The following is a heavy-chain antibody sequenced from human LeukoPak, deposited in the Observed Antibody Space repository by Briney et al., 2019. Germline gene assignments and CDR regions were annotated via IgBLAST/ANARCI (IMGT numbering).Heavy chain of an antibody. J-gene: IGHJ5*02. Sequence: SVKVSCKASGGTFSSYAISWVRQAPGQGLEWMGGIIPVFGTANYAQKFQGRVTITADESTSTAYMELSSLRSEDTAVYYCARDTYYYGSGSYWGSEFDPWGQGTLVTVSS. V-gene: IGHV1-69*13. CDR2: IIPVFGTA. CDR1: GGTFSSYA. CDR3: ARDTYYYGSGSYWGSEFDP. D-gene: IGHD3-10*01.